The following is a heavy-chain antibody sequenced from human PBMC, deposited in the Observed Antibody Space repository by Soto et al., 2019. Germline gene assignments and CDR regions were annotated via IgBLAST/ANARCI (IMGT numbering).Heavy chain of an antibody. CDR3: ARARGYCSGGSCQNDAFDI. CDR1: GYTFTSYG. D-gene: IGHD2-15*01. J-gene: IGHJ3*02. CDR2: ISAYNGNT. Sequence: ASVKVSCKASGYTFTSYGISWVRQAPGQGLEWMGWISAYNGNTNYAQKLQGRVTMTTDTSTSTAYMELRSLRSDDTAVYYCARARGYCSGGSCQNDAFDIWGQGTMVTVSS. V-gene: IGHV1-18*01.